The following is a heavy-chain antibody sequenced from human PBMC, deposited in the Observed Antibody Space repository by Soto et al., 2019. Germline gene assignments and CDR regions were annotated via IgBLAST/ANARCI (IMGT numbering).Heavy chain of an antibody. J-gene: IGHJ6*02. CDR2: IIPIFGTA. D-gene: IGHD5-18*01. V-gene: IGHV1-69*12. CDR3: STQGLPNYYYSGMDV. Sequence: QVQLVQSGAEVKKPGSSVKVSCKASGGTFTSYAISWVRQAPGQGLEWMGGIIPIFGTADYAQKFQGRVTITADESTSTAYMERSSLRSEDTAVYYCSTQGLPNYYYSGMDVWGQGTTVTVSS. CDR1: GGTFTSYA.